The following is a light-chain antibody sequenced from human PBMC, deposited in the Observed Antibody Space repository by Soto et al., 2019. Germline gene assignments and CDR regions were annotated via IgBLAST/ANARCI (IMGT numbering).Light chain of an antibody. Sequence: EIVLTQSPGTLSLSPGEGVTLSCRAGQIVTSSQFAWYQQKPGQAPRLLVFGAASRVLGIPARFSSSGAGTEFTLTISSLQSEDFATYYCQHYYTYPPTFGQGTKVDIK. J-gene: IGKJ1*01. CDR2: GAA. V-gene: IGKV3-20*01. CDR1: QIVTSSQ. CDR3: QHYYTYPPT.